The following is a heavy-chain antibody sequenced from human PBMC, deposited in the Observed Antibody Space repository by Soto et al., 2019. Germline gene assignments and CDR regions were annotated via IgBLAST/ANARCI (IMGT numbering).Heavy chain of an antibody. V-gene: IGHV1-69*13. Sequence: SVKVSCKASGGTFSSYAISWVRQAPGQGLEWMGGIIPIFGTANYAQKFQGRVTITADESTSTAYMELSSLRSEDTAVYYCARVELQRYDFWSGYVFDYWGQGTLVTVSS. J-gene: IGHJ4*02. CDR3: ARVELQRYDFWSGYVFDY. CDR1: GGTFSSYA. D-gene: IGHD3-3*01. CDR2: IIPIFGTA.